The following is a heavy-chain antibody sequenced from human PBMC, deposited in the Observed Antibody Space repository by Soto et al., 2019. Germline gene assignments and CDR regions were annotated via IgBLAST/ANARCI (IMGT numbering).Heavy chain of an antibody. CDR2: IIPIFGTA. CDR1: GGTFSSYA. D-gene: IGHD2-21*01. Sequence: QVQLVQSGAEVKKPGSSVKVSCKASGGTFSSYAISWVRQAPGQGLEWMGGIIPIFGTANYAQKFQGRVTITADESTSTAYMELSSLRSEDTAVYYCARGGWRWLQLTPSKRYYFDYWGQGTLVTVSS. J-gene: IGHJ4*02. V-gene: IGHV1-69*01. CDR3: ARGGWRWLQLTPSKRYYFDY.